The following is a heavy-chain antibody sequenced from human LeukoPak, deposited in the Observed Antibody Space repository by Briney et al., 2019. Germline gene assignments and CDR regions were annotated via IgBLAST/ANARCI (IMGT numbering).Heavy chain of an antibody. CDR1: GGSISSGDYY. CDR2: IYYSGST. Sequence: SETLSLTCTVSGGSISSGDYYWSWIRQPPGKGLEWIGYIYYSGSTYYNPSLKSRVTISVDTSKNQFSLKLSSVTAADTAVYYCARETRGFYGDYVRYFDYWGQGTLVTVSS. CDR3: ARETRGFYGDYVRYFDY. J-gene: IGHJ4*02. V-gene: IGHV4-30-4*01. D-gene: IGHD4-17*01.